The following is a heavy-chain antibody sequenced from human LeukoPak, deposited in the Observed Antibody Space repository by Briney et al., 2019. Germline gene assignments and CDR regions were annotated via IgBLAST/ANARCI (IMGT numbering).Heavy chain of an antibody. CDR1: GFTFSSYG. CDR3: AKDFDVAAAGGDY. D-gene: IGHD6-13*01. CDR2: IRYDGSNK. V-gene: IGHV3-30*02. J-gene: IGHJ4*02. Sequence: GGSLRLSCAASGFTFSSYGMHWVRQAPGKGLEWVAFIRYDGSNKYYADSVKGRFTISRDNSKNTLYLQMNSLRAEDTAVYYCAKDFDVAAAGGDYWGRGTLVTVSS.